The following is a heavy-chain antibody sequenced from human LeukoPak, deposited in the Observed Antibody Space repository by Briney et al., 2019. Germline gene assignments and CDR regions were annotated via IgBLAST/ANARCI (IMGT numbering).Heavy chain of an antibody. V-gene: IGHV4-59*01. CDR1: GGSISSYY. D-gene: IGHD5-24*01. J-gene: IGHJ3*02. CDR3: ARERGQRWLQQGASDI. Sequence: SSETLSLTCTVSGGSISSYYWSWIRQPPGKGLEWIGYIYYSGSTNYNPSLKSRVTISVDTSKNQFSLKLSSVTAADTAVYYCARERGQRWLQQGASDIWGQGTMVTVSS. CDR2: IYYSGST.